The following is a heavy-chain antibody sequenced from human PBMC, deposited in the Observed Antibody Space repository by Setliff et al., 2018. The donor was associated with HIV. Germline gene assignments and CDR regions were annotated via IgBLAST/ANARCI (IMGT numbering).Heavy chain of an antibody. V-gene: IGHV3-23*01. CDR3: MDTSVDGDWDH. CDR2: ISGSGGST. J-gene: IGHJ4*02. D-gene: IGHD5-18*01. Sequence: PGESLKISCAASGFTFSNYAMSWVRQAPGKGLEWVSVISGSGGSTYYADSVKGRFTISRDNSKNTLYLQMNSLKTEDTGVYYCMDTSVDGDWDHWGQGTLVTVSS. CDR1: GFTFSNYA.